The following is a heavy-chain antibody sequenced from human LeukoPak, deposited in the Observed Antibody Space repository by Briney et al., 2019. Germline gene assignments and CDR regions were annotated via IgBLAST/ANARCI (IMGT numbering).Heavy chain of an antibody. CDR1: GYTFTGYY. CDR2: INPNSGGT. J-gene: IGHJ6*02. CDR3: ARDREWEHLVVYYGMDV. D-gene: IGHD1-26*01. V-gene: IGHV1-2*02. Sequence: GASVKVSCKASGYTFTGYYMHWVRQAPGQGLEWMGWINPNSGGTNYAQKFQGRVTMTRDTSISTAYMELSRLRSDDTAAYYCARDREWEHLVVYYGMDVWGQGTTVTVSS.